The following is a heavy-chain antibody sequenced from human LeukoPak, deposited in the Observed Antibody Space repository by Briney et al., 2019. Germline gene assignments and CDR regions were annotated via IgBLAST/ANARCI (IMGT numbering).Heavy chain of an antibody. J-gene: IGHJ5*02. Sequence: PGGSLRLSCAASGFTLSSYEMNWVRQAPGKGLEWVSYISSSGRTIYYADSVKGRFTISRDNANNSLYLQMNSLRAEDTAVYYCARVGGDFSWFDPWGQGTLVTVSS. CDR3: ARVGGDFSWFDP. CDR1: GFTLSSYE. D-gene: IGHD4-17*01. V-gene: IGHV3-48*03. CDR2: ISSSGRTI.